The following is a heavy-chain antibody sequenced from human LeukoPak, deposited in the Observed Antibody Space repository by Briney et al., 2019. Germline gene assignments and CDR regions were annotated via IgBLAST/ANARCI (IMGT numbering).Heavy chain of an antibody. CDR1: GGSISSGGYS. D-gene: IGHD1-14*01. Sequence: SQTLSLTCAVSGGSISSGGYSWSWIRQPPGKGLEWIGYIYYSGSTNYNPSLKSRVTISVDTSKNQFSLKLTSVTAADTAVYYCARDFVGTLDYWGQGILVTVSS. V-gene: IGHV4-30-4*07. CDR3: ARDFVGTLDY. CDR2: IYYSGST. J-gene: IGHJ4*02.